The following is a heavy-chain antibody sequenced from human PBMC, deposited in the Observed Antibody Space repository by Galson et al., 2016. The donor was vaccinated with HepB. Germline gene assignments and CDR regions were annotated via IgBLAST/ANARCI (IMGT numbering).Heavy chain of an antibody. CDR1: GLTFSNYA. V-gene: IGHV3-23*01. D-gene: IGHD6-13*01. CDR2: ISGDTTTT. CDR3: AKGGGSTWYISPHFVDP. Sequence: SLRLSCAATGLTFSNYAMTWVRQAPGKGLEWVSSISGDTTTTYYADSVKGRFTTSRDNSKNTFYLQMNSLRAEDTASYYCAKGGGSTWYISPHFVDPWGQGTLVTVSS. J-gene: IGHJ5*02.